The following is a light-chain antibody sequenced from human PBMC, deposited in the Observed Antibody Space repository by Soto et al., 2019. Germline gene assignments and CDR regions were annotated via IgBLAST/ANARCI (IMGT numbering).Light chain of an antibody. Sequence: DIRISQSPSSLSASVGDRVTIPCQASQDISNYLNWYQQKPGKAPKLLIYAASSLQSGVPSRFSGSGSGTDFTLTISSLQPEDFATYYCQQSYSTPITFGQGTRLEIK. CDR2: AAS. CDR1: QDISNY. J-gene: IGKJ5*01. V-gene: IGKV1-39*01. CDR3: QQSYSTPIT.